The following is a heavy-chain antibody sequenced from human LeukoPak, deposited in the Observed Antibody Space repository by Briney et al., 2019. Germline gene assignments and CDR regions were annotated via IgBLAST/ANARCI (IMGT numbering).Heavy chain of an antibody. CDR1: GFTFSSYG. J-gene: IGHJ4*02. D-gene: IGHD3-16*02. CDR3: AKDRILGDYVWGSYRDQYYFDY. CDR2: IRYDGSNK. Sequence: GGSLRLSCAASGFTFSSYGMHWVRQAPGKGLEWVAFIRYDGSNKYYADSVKGRFTISRDNSKNTLYLQMNSLRAEDTAVYYCAKDRILGDYVWGSYRDQYYFDYWGQGTLVTVSS. V-gene: IGHV3-30*02.